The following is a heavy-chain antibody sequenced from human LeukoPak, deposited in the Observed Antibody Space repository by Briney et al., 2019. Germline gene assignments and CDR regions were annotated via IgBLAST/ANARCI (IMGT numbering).Heavy chain of an antibody. D-gene: IGHD2-2*03. J-gene: IGHJ4*02. Sequence: SETLSLTCTVSGGSISSYYWSWIRQPPGKGLEWIGYIYYSGSTNYNPSLKSRVTISVDTSKNQFSLKLSSVTAADTAVYYCARGVDIVVVPAAGWIDYWGQGTLVTVSS. CDR1: GGSISSYY. V-gene: IGHV4-59*12. CDR2: IYYSGST. CDR3: ARGVDIVVVPAAGWIDY.